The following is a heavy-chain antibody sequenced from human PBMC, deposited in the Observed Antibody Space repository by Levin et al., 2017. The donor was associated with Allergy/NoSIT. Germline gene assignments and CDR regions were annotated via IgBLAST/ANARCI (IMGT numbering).Heavy chain of an antibody. CDR3: AKMGWNGPH. D-gene: IGHD1-1*01. J-gene: IGHJ4*02. CDR1: EFTFSNYA. Sequence: GESLKISCAASEFTFSNYAMSWVRQAPGKGLECVSTISGSGDGTYYADSVKGRFTISRDNSKNTLYLQMNSLRAGDTAVYYCAKMGWNGPHWGQGTLVTVSS. V-gene: IGHV3-23*01. CDR2: ISGSGDGT.